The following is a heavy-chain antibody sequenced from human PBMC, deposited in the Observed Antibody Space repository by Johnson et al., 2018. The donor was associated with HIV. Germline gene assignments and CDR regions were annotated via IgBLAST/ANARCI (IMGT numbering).Heavy chain of an antibody. V-gene: IGHV3-30*18. CDR3: AKLTGGGGYDAFDI. J-gene: IGHJ3*02. Sequence: QVQLVESGGGVVQPGRSLRLSCAASGFTFSSYGMHWVRQAPGKGLEWVAVISYDGSNKYYADSVKGRFTISRDNSQNTLYLQMNSLRAEDTAVYYCAKLTGGGGYDAFDIWGQGTMVTVSS. CDR1: GFTFSSYG. D-gene: IGHD1-20*01. CDR2: ISYDGSNK.